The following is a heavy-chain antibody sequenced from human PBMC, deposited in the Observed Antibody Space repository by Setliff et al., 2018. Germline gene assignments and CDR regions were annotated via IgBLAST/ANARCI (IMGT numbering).Heavy chain of an antibody. D-gene: IGHD1-1*01. J-gene: IGHJ6*03. Sequence: PGGSLRLSCEASGFAFASYNMIWVRQAPGKGLEWVSSLSSANNYIVYADSVTGRFTISRDNAKNSVYLQMNNLRAEDTAVYYCAREGTRGYFFYYLDVWGKGTTVTVSS. V-gene: IGHV3-21*04. CDR2: LSSANNYI. CDR3: AREGTRGYFFYYLDV. CDR1: GFAFASYN.